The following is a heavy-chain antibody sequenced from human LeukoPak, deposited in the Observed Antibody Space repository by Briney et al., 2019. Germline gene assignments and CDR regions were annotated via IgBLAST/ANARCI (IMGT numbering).Heavy chain of an antibody. D-gene: IGHD1-14*01. CDR3: VHRYNLDAFDM. CDR1: GTSLTTIGVG. V-gene: IGHV2-5*02. Sequence: SGPTLVKPTQTLTLTCTFSGTSLTTIGVGVGWIRQPPGKALECLALIYWDDDKRYSPSLESRLTITKDTFKNQVVLTMTNMDPVDTATYYCVHRYNLDAFDMWGQGTMVTVSS. CDR2: IYWDDDK. J-gene: IGHJ3*02.